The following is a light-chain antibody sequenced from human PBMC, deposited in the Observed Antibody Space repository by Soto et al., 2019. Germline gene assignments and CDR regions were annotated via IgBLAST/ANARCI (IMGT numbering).Light chain of an antibody. Sequence: DIQLTQSPSTLPASVGDRVTITCRASQSISNWLAWYHQKPGTAPKLMIYHASTLESGVPSRFSGSGFGTDCTLTISSLQPEDASMYYCQQADTFPITLGQGTRLEIK. CDR2: HAS. V-gene: IGKV1-5*01. CDR1: QSISNW. CDR3: QQADTFPIT. J-gene: IGKJ5*01.